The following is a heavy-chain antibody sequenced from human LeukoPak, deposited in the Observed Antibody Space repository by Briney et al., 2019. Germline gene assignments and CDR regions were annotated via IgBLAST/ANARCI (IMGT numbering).Heavy chain of an antibody. D-gene: IGHD2-2*01. V-gene: IGHV4-4*02. CDR2: IYHSGGT. Sequence: SETLSLTCAVSGGSISSSNWRSWVRQPPGKGLEWIGEIYHSGGTNYNPSLKSRVTISVDKSKNQFSLKLSSVTAADTAVYYCARGEPSSTPFDYWGQGTLVTVSS. CDR1: GGSISSSNW. J-gene: IGHJ4*02. CDR3: ARGEPSSTPFDY.